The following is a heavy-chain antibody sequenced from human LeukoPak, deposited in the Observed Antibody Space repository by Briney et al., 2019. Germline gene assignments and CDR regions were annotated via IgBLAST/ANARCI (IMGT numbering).Heavy chain of an antibody. CDR2: IYYSGST. Sequence: SETLSLTCTVSGGSISSYYWSWIRQPPGKGLEWIGYIYYSGSTNYNPSLKSRVTISVDTSKNQFSLKLSSVTAADTAVYYCAKHVHYDFWSGYSTYYFDYWGQGTLVTVSS. V-gene: IGHV4-59*08. J-gene: IGHJ4*02. D-gene: IGHD3-3*01. CDR1: GGSISSYY. CDR3: AKHVHYDFWSGYSTYYFDY.